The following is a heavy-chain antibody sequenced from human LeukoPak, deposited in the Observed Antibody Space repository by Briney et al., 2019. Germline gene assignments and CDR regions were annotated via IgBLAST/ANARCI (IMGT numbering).Heavy chain of an antibody. Sequence: ASVKVSCKASGYTFTSYDINWVRQAAGQGLEWMGWINPNTGTTDYAQKFQGRVTVTRDTSISTAYMDLSSLRSDDTAVYYCARGGGGGHFDYWGQGTLVTVSS. CDR1: GYTFTSYD. J-gene: IGHJ4*02. CDR3: ARGGGGGHFDY. CDR2: INPNTGTT. D-gene: IGHD3-10*01. V-gene: IGHV1-8*01.